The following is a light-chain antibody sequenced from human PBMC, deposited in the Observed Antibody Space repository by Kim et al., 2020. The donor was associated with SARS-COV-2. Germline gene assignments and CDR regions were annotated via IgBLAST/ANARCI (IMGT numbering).Light chain of an antibody. J-gene: IGLJ3*02. CDR3: QSYDSSLSGSV. CDR1: GSKIGADDV. CDR2: GNN. Sequence: QRVTITCAGPGSKIGADDVVHGYQQFPGKAPKVLIYGNNNRPSGVPDRFSGSKSGTSASLAITGLQPEDEADYHCQSYDSSLSGSVFGGGTQLTVL. V-gene: IGLV1-40*01.